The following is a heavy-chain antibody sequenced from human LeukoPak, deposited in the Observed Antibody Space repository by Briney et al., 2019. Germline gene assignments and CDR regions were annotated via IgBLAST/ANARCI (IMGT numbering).Heavy chain of an antibody. CDR3: AKGGRTYYDFWSGSLAGWDGYYYMDV. J-gene: IGHJ6*03. CDR1: GFTFSSYA. Sequence: GGSLRLSCAASGFTFSSYAMSWVRQAPGKGLEWVSAISGSGGSTYYADSVKGRFTISRDNSKNTLYLQMNSLRAEDTAVYYCAKGGRTYYDFWSGSLAGWDGYYYMDVWGKGTTVTVSS. V-gene: IGHV3-23*01. CDR2: ISGSGGST. D-gene: IGHD3-3*01.